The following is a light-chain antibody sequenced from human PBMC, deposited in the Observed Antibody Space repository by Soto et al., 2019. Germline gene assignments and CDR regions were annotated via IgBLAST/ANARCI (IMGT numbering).Light chain of an antibody. Sequence: EIVMTKSPDTLFVALGEGATLSCRASQSVSSHLAWYQQKPGQAPRLLIYGASTRATSIPARFSGSGSGTDFTLTISSLQPEDFAVYYCQQDYNLPFGGGSKV. CDR1: QSVSSH. V-gene: IGKV3D-15*01. J-gene: IGKJ4*01. CDR3: QQDYNLP. CDR2: GAS.